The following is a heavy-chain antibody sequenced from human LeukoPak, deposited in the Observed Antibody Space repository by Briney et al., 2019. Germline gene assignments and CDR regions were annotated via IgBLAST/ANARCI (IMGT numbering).Heavy chain of an antibody. CDR2: ITGSGGGT. J-gene: IGHJ4*02. CDR1: GFTFSNYA. CDR3: AKRIPSWYYVDY. D-gene: IGHD2-15*01. Sequence: GGSLRLSCAASGFTFSNYAMTWVRQPPGKGLEWVSAITGSGGGTYYADSVKGRFTISRDNYKNTLYLQMNSLRAEDTAIYYCAKRIPSWYYVDYWGQGTLVTVSS. V-gene: IGHV3-23*01.